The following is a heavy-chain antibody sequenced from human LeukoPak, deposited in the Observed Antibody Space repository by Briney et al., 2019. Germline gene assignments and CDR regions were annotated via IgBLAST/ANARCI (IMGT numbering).Heavy chain of an antibody. D-gene: IGHD3-22*01. Sequence: SETLSLTCAVSGASISNYYWSWDRQPPGKGLEWIGYIHHSGTADYNPSLESRVTVSLDTSRNQFYLRLKSVTSADTAMYYCATRPPDDISGYLDNWGQGTLVAVSS. CDR2: IHHSGTA. CDR3: ATRPPDDISGYLDN. V-gene: IGHV4-59*03. CDR1: GASISNYY. J-gene: IGHJ4*02.